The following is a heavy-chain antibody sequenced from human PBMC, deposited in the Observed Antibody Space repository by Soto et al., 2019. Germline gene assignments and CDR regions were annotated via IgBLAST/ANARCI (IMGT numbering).Heavy chain of an antibody. Sequence: QVQLVESGGGVVQPGRSLRLSCAASGFTFSSYGMHWVRQAPGKGLEWVAVISYDGSNKYYADSVKGRFTISRDNSKNTLYLQMNSIRPEDTAVYYCAKEVGEIAVGNLYYFYYGMDVWGQGTTVTVSS. CDR3: AKEVGEIAVGNLYYFYYGMDV. V-gene: IGHV3-30*18. J-gene: IGHJ6*02. CDR2: ISYDGSNK. D-gene: IGHD2-15*01. CDR1: GFTFSSYG.